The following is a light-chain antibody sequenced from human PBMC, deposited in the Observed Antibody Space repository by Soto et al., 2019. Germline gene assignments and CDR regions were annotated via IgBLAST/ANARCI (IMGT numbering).Light chain of an antibody. Sequence: EIVLTQSPATLSVSPWERATLSCSASQSVSSNVAWYQQKPGQAPRLLMYEASNRATGIPARFSGGGSGTDFTLTISSLEPEDFAVYYCQQRSDWPWTFGQGTKVDIK. J-gene: IGKJ1*01. CDR3: QQRSDWPWT. V-gene: IGKV3-11*01. CDR1: QSVSSN. CDR2: EAS.